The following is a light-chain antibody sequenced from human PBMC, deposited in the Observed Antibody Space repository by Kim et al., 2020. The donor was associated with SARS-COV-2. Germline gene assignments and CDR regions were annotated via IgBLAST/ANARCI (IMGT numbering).Light chain of an antibody. CDR2: KAS. CDR3: KKYNGYS. CDR1: QSIGIW. V-gene: IGKV1-5*03. Sequence: DIQMTQSPSTLSAFVGDRVTITCRASQSIGIWLAWYQQKPGKAPKLLIYKASTLDSGVPSRFSGSGSGTEFTLTISSLQPDDFATYYCKKYNGYSVGQGTKLEI. J-gene: IGKJ2*01.